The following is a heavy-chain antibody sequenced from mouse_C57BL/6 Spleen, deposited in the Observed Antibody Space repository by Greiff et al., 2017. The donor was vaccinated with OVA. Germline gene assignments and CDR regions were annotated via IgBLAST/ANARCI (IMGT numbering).Heavy chain of an antibody. CDR1: GYTFTSYW. J-gene: IGHJ4*01. V-gene: IGHV1-64*01. CDR3: AREDYDAMDY. Sequence: QVQLQQSGAELVKPGASVKLSCKASGYTFTSYWMHWVKQRPGQGLEWIGMIHPNSGSTNYNEKFKSKATLTVDKSSSTAYMQLSSLTSEDSAVYYCAREDYDAMDYWGQGTSVTVSS. CDR2: IHPNSGST.